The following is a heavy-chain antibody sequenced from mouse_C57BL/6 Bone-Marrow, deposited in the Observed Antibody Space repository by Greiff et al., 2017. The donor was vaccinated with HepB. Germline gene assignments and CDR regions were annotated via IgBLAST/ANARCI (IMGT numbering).Heavy chain of an antibody. CDR3: ARSAFSYYGSDY. V-gene: IGHV1-81*01. Sequence: VKLMESGAELARPGASVKLSCKASGYTFTSYGISWVKQRTGQGLEWIGEIYPRSGNTYYNEKFKGKATLTADKSSSTAYMELRSLTSEDSAVYFCARSAFSYYGSDYWGQGTTLTVSS. CDR2: IYPRSGNT. D-gene: IGHD1-1*01. J-gene: IGHJ2*01. CDR1: GYTFTSYG.